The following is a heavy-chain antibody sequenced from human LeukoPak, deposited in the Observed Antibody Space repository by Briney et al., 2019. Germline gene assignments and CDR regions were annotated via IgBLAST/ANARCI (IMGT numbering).Heavy chain of an antibody. V-gene: IGHV3-48*02. J-gene: IGHJ4*02. CDR2: ISSSSTTI. D-gene: IGHD3-10*01. CDR1: GFTFSISS. Sequence: PGGSLRLSCAASGFTFSISSMNWVRQAPGKGLEWVSFISSSSTTIYYVDSVKGRFTISRDNAKNSLYLQMNSLSDEDTAVYYCARGGGSGLAYWGQGTLVTVSS. CDR3: ARGGGSGLAY.